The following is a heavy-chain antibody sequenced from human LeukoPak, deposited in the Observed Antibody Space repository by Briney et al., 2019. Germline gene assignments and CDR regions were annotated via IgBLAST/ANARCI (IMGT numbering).Heavy chain of an antibody. CDR2: ISGSGAST. D-gene: IGHD2-15*01. CDR3: AKDVVNPDYYYGMDV. CDR1: GFTFSSYA. J-gene: IGHJ6*02. V-gene: IGHV3-23*01. Sequence: QPGGSLRLSCAASGFTFSSYAMSWVRQAPGKGLEWVSAISGSGASTYYADSVKGRFTISRDNSKKTLHLQMNSLRAEDTAVYYCAKDVVNPDYYYGMDVWGQGTTVTVSS.